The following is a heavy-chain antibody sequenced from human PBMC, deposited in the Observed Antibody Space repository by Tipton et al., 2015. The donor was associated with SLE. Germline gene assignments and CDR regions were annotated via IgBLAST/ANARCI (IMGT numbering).Heavy chain of an antibody. CDR2: INHSGRT. Sequence: TLSLTCTVSGGSISSHYWSWIRQPPGKGLEWIGEINHSGRTNYNPSLKSRVIISVDTSNNQFSLKLSSVTAADTAVYYCARDRGWFDPWGQGTLVTVSS. V-gene: IGHV4-34*01. CDR1: GGSISSHY. CDR3: ARDRGWFDP. J-gene: IGHJ5*02.